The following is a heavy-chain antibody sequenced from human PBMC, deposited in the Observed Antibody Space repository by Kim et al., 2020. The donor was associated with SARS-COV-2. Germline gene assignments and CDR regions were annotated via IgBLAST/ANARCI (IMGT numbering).Heavy chain of an antibody. J-gene: IGHJ6*02. D-gene: IGHD3-10*01. CDR1: GYTFTGYY. CDR2: INPNSGGT. Sequence: ASVKVSCKASGYTFTGYYMHWVRQAPGQGLEWMGRINPNSGGTNYAQKFQGRVTMTRDTSISTAYMELSRLRSDDTAVYYCALHYYGSVSTYYYYYGMDVWGQGTTVTVSS. CDR3: ALHYYGSVSTYYYYYGMDV. V-gene: IGHV1-2*06.